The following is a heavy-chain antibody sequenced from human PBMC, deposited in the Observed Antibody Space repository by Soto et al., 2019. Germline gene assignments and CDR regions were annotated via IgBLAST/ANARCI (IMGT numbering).Heavy chain of an antibody. CDR1: GFTFSSYD. D-gene: IGHD3-10*01. J-gene: IGHJ6*03. CDR2: IGTAGDT. CDR3: ARGKVGGTKYYYYYDMDV. V-gene: IGHV3-13*01. Sequence: EVQLVESGGGLVQPGGSLRLSCAASGFTFSSYDMHWVRQATGKGLEWVSAIGTAGDTYYPGSVKGRFTISRENAKNSLDLQMNRLRAGDTAVYYCARGKVGGTKYYYYYDMDVWGKGTTVTVSS.